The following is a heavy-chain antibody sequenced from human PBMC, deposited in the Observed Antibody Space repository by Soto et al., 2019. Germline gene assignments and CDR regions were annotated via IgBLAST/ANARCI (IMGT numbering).Heavy chain of an antibody. D-gene: IGHD3-10*01. CDR3: ARGSTDSYPGSRIFDF. CDR2: ITDTGGDA. Sequence: GGSLRLSCVASGLTFGGGAMGWVRQAPGGGLQWVSTITDTGGDAKYADSVRGRFVIPRDNSKKTLYLQMTSLTAEDSAMYFCARGSTDSYPGSRIFDFWGRGTLVTVSS. V-gene: IGHV3-23*01. J-gene: IGHJ4*02. CDR1: GLTFGGGA.